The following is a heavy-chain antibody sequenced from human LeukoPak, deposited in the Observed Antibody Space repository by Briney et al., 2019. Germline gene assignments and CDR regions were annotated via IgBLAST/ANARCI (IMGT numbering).Heavy chain of an antibody. CDR3: AREIEFSYYYYYMDV. CDR1: GFTLSSYS. CDR2: ISSSSSYI. Sequence: GGSLRLSCAASGFTLSSYSMNWVRQAPGKGLEWVSSISSSSSYIYYADSVKGRFTISRDNAKNSLYLQMNSLRAEDTALYYCAREIEFSYYYYYMDVWGKGTTVTVSS. J-gene: IGHJ6*03. V-gene: IGHV3-21*04. D-gene: IGHD3-10*01.